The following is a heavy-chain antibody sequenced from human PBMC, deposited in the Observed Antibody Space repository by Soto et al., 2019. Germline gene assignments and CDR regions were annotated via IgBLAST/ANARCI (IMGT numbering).Heavy chain of an antibody. CDR1: GGSFSGYY. D-gene: IGHD3-10*01. J-gene: IGHJ6*02. Sequence: SETLSLTCAVYGGSFSGYYWSWIRQPPGKGLEWIGEINHSGSTNYNPSLKSRVTISVDTSKNQFSLKLSSVTAADTAVYYCARDRGAYYSAGPYYYYGMDVWGQGTTVTVSS. CDR3: ARDRGAYYSAGPYYYYGMDV. CDR2: INHSGST. V-gene: IGHV4-34*01.